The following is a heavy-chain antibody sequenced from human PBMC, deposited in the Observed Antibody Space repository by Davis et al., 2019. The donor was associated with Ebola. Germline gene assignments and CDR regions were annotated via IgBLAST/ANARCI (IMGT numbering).Heavy chain of an antibody. Sequence: SVKVSCKASGGTFSSYAISWVRQAPGQGLEWMGGIIPIFGTANYAQKFQGRVTITADKSTSTAYMELSSLRVEDTAVYYCVRNLGFFRLDGWGQGTLVTVSS. CDR3: VRNLGFFRLDG. D-gene: IGHD3-3*01. CDR2: IIPIFGTA. J-gene: IGHJ4*02. CDR1: GGTFSSYA. V-gene: IGHV1-69*06.